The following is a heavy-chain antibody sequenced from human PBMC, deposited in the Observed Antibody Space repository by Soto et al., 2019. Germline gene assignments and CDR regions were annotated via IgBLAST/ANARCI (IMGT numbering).Heavy chain of an antibody. CDR2: ISSSGSTI. CDR1: GFTFSSYE. D-gene: IGHD1-26*01. CDR3: ARDVGPYYYYYGMDV. V-gene: IGHV3-48*03. Sequence: GGSLRLSCAASGFTFSSYEMNWVRQAPGKGLEWVSYISSSGSTIYYADSVKGRFTISRDNAKNSLYLQMNSLRAEDTAVYYCARDVGPYYYYYGMDVWGQGTTVTVSS. J-gene: IGHJ6*02.